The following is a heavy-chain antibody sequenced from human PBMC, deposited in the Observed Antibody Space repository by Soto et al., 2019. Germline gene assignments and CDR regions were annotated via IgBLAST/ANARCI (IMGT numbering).Heavy chain of an antibody. J-gene: IGHJ6*02. Sequence: LRLSCSASGFTFSSYAMHWGRQAPGKGLEYVSAISSTGGSTYYADSVKGRFTISRDNSKNTLYLQMSSLRAEDTAVYYCVKVSAARPSTHYDDGMDVWGPGTTV. CDR2: ISSTGGST. V-gene: IGHV3-64D*06. D-gene: IGHD6-6*01. CDR1: GFTFSSYA. CDR3: VKVSAARPSTHYDDGMDV.